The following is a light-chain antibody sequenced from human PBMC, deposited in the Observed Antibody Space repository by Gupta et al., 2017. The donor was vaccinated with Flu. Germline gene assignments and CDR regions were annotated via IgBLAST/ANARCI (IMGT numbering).Light chain of an antibody. CDR3: SSYSSGSGRM. J-gene: IGLJ3*02. Sequence: QPLLTLPASLCASPGPPITLSCTGSSSDVGGHNNVSWYQQPPGQVPKLVIYDVTNRPSGVSQRFSGSKSGNTASLTISGLQAEDEADYYCSSYSSGSGRMFGGGTKVTVL. CDR2: DVT. CDR1: SSDVGGHNN. V-gene: IGLV2-14*03.